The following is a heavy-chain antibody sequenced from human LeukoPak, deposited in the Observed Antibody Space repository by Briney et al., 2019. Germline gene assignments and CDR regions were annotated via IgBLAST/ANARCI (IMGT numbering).Heavy chain of an antibody. CDR2: IIPIFGTA. V-gene: IGHV1-69*06. J-gene: IGHJ3*02. CDR3: ARELGDRGFGSRGVAFDI. D-gene: IGHD3-10*01. Sequence: GASVKVSCKASGYTFTSYGISWVRQAPGQGLEWMGGIIPIFGTANYAQKFQGRGTITADKSTSTAYMELSSLRSEDTAVYYCARELGDRGFGSRGVAFDIWGQGTMVPVSS. CDR1: GYTFTSYG.